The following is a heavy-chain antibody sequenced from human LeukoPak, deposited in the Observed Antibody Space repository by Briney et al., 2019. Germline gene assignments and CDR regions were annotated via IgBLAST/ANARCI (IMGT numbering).Heavy chain of an antibody. Sequence: GGSLRLSCAASGFTVSSKHMNWVRQAPGKGLEWVSLIHIGGTTYYADSVKGRFTISRDNSKNTLYLQMNSLRAEDTAVYYCARSRDRDYSNSYWGQGTLVTVSS. CDR3: ARSRDRDYSNSY. CDR2: IHIGGTT. J-gene: IGHJ4*02. V-gene: IGHV3-66*01. CDR1: GFTVSSKH. D-gene: IGHD4-11*01.